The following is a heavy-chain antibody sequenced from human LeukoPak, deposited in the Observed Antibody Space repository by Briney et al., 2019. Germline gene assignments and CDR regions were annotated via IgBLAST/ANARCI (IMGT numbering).Heavy chain of an antibody. J-gene: IGHJ5*02. V-gene: IGHV4-39*07. D-gene: IGHD3-3*01. CDR3: ARDKTLRFLEWTNWFDP. Sequence: PSETLSLTCTVSGGSISSSSYYWGWIRQPPGKGLEWIGSIYYSGSTYYNPSLKSRVTMSVDTSKNQFSLKLSSVTAADTAVYYCARDKTLRFLEWTNWFDPWGQGTLVTVSS. CDR1: GGSISSSSYY. CDR2: IYYSGST.